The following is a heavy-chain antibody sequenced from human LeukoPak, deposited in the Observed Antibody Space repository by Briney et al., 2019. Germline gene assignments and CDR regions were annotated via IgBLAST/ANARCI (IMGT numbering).Heavy chain of an antibody. CDR3: ARGPRRGYSYGPFDY. V-gene: IGHV4-34*01. J-gene: IGHJ4*02. D-gene: IGHD5-18*01. CDR2: INHSGSS. CDR1: GGSFGGYY. Sequence: PSETLSLTCAVYGGSFGGYYWSWIRKPPGKGREWIGEINHSGSSNYNRSLKSRVTISVDTSKNQFSLKLSSVTAADTAVYYCARGPRRGYSYGPFDYWGQGTLVTVSS.